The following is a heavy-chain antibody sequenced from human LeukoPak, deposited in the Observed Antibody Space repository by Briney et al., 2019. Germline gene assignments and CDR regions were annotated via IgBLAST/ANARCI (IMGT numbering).Heavy chain of an antibody. CDR1: GFSFSIHA. D-gene: IGHD3-22*01. Sequence: PGGSLRLSCAASGFSFSIHAMNWVRQAPGKRLEWVSSIISSTGYIFYADSVKGRFTISRDNAQNSVSLQMNSLRAEDTAVYYCAIGKTYVYDSMGNYPVAFDIRRQRTVVTVSS. CDR3: AIGKTYVYDSMGNYPVAFDI. CDR2: IISSTGYI. J-gene: IGHJ3*02. V-gene: IGHV3-21*01.